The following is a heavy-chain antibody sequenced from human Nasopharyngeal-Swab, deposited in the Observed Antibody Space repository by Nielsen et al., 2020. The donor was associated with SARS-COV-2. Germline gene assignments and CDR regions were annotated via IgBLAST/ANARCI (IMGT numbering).Heavy chain of an antibody. CDR1: GFTFSSYS. J-gene: IGHJ2*01. V-gene: IGHV3-21*01. CDR3: ARDPLSSWQAIGNWYFDL. CDR2: VSSTSSYI. D-gene: IGHD6-13*01. Sequence: GESLKISCAASGFTFSSYSMNWVRQAPGKGLEWVSSVSSTSSYIYYADSLKGRFTISRDNAKSSLYLQLNSLRAEDTAVYYCARDPLSSWQAIGNWYFDLWGRGTLVTVSS.